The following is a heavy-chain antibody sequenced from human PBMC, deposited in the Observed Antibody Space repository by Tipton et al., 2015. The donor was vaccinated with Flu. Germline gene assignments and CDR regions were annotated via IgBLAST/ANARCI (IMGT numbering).Heavy chain of an antibody. V-gene: IGHV4-4*02. D-gene: IGHD2-21*01. CDR3: ARMHYCGDSECHFGMDV. J-gene: IGHJ6*02. CDR1: VGSVSDNNW. Sequence: GLVKPSGTLSLTCTVSVGSVSDNNWWTWVRQSPGRGLEWIGEIYHSGATNYNPSVKSRVTMSVDKSMNLLSLKVASVTAADTAVYFCARMHYCGDSECHFGMDVWGPGTTVTVSS. CDR2: IYHSGAT.